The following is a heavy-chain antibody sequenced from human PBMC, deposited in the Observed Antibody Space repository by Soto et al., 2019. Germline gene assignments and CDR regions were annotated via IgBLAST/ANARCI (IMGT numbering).Heavy chain of an antibody. CDR3: SSGWYIDAGYYYGMDV. CDR2: IYHSGST. V-gene: IGHV4-30-2*01. CDR1: GGPISSGGYS. D-gene: IGHD6-19*01. Sequence: KPSETLSLTCAVSGGPISSGGYSWSWIRQPPGKGLEWIGYIYHSGSTYYNPSLKSRVTISVDRSKNQFSLKLSSVTAADTAVYYCSSGWYIDAGYYYGMDVWGQGTMVTVSS. J-gene: IGHJ6*02.